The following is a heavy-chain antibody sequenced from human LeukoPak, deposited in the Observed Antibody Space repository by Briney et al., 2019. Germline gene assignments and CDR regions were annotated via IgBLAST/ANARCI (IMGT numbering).Heavy chain of an antibody. J-gene: IGHJ4*02. CDR1: GGSFSGYY. D-gene: IGHD3-16*01. CDR2: IYYSGST. Sequence: PSETLSLTCTVSGGSFSGYYWSWIRQPPGKGLEWVGYIYYSGSTDYNPSLKSRVTMSLDTSKNQFSLNLSSVTAADTAVYYCARAVISFGGAVAKGFDCWGQGTLVTVSS. CDR3: ARAVISFGGAVAKGFDC. V-gene: IGHV4-59*01.